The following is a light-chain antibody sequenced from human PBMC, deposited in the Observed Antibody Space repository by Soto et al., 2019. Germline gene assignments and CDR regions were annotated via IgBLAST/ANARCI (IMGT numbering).Light chain of an antibody. CDR3: SSYTSSSTRVV. Sequence: QSALTQPASVSGSPGQSITISCTGTSSDVGGYNYVSWYQQHPSKAPKLMIYEVSNRPSGVSNRCSGATSGNTSSLISSGLQAADEADYYCSSYTSSSTRVVFGGGTKLTVL. CDR2: EVS. CDR1: SSDVGGYNY. V-gene: IGLV2-14*01. J-gene: IGLJ2*01.